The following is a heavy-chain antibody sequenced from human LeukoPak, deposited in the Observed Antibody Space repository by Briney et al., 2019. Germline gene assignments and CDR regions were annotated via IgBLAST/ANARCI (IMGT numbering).Heavy chain of an antibody. CDR2: ISSSSTYI. CDR3: ARDPRGYSSSWYYDDY. D-gene: IGHD6-13*01. Sequence: PGGPLRLSCEASGVTFSSYSMNWVRQAPGKGLEWVSSISSSSTYIYYADSVKGRFTISRDNAKNSLYLQISSLRAEDTAVYYCARDPRGYSSSWYYDDYWGQGTLVTVSS. J-gene: IGHJ4*02. CDR1: GVTFSSYS. V-gene: IGHV3-21*01.